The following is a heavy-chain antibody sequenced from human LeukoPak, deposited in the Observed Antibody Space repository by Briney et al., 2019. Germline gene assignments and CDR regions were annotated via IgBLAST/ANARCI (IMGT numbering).Heavy chain of an antibody. CDR1: GGSISSSSYY. Sequence: SETLSLTCTVSGGSISSSSYYWGWIRQPPGKGLEWIGSIYYSGSTHYNPSLKSRVTISVDTSKNQFSLKLSSVTAADTAVYYCARLFEGYYFDYWGQGTLVTVSS. J-gene: IGHJ4*02. V-gene: IGHV4-39*01. CDR3: ARLFEGYYFDY. CDR2: IYYSGST.